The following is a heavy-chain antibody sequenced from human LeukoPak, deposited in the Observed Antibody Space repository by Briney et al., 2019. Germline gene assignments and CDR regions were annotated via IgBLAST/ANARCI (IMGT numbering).Heavy chain of an antibody. CDR2: ISGSGGST. CDR3: AKSIQRPNYYYAIDV. CDR1: GFTFSSYA. D-gene: IGHD6-6*01. V-gene: IGHV3-23*01. J-gene: IGHJ6*02. Sequence: GGSLRLSCAASGFTFSSYAMSWVRQAPGKGLEWVSPISGSGGSTYYADYVKGRFTISRDNSTTTLYLQMSSLRAEDTAVYYCAKSIQRPNYYYAIDVWGQGTTVTVSS.